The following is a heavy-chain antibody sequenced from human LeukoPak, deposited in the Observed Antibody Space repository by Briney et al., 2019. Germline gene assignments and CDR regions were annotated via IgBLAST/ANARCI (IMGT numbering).Heavy chain of an antibody. CDR1: GGTLSSYA. CDR3: AREVERAKFYYFDY. D-gene: IGHD5-24*01. Sequence: GASVKVSCKASGGTLSSYAISWVRQAPGQGLEWMGRIIPILGIANYAQKFQGRVTITADKSTSTAYMELSSLRSEDTAVYYCAREVERAKFYYFDYWGQGTLVTVSS. V-gene: IGHV1-69*04. J-gene: IGHJ4*02. CDR2: IIPILGIA.